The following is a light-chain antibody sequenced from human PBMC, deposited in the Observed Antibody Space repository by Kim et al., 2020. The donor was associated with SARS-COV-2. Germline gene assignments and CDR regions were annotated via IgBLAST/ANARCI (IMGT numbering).Light chain of an antibody. CDR3: QQYKDWPRT. J-gene: IGKJ1*01. CDR1: QSVSSN. V-gene: IGKV3-15*01. CDR2: GAS. Sequence: EIVMTQSPATLSVSPGERATLSCRASQSVSSNLAWYQQKPGQAPRLLMYGASTRATGIPARFSGSGSETEFTLTISSLQSEDFAVYYCQQYKDWPRTFGQGTKVDSK.